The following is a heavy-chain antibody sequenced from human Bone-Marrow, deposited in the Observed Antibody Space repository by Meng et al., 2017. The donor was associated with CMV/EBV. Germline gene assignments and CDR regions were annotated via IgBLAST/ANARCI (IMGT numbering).Heavy chain of an antibody. J-gene: IGHJ6*02. CDR1: GYTFTSYD. Sequence: ASVKVSCKASGYTFTSYDINWVRQATGQGLEWMGWMNPNSGNTGYAQKFQGRVTITRNTSISTAYKELSSLRSEDTAVYYCARVRNTDGMDVWGQGTTVTVSS. V-gene: IGHV1-8*03. D-gene: IGHD2-2*02. CDR2: MNPNSGNT. CDR3: ARVRNTDGMDV.